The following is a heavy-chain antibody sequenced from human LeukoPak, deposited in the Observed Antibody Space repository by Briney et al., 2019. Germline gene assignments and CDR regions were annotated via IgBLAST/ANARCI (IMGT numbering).Heavy chain of an antibody. D-gene: IGHD1-1*01. J-gene: IGHJ4*02. CDR2: ISSSSSYI. V-gene: IGHV3-21*01. Sequence: GGSLRLSCAASGFTFSSYSMNWVRQAPGKGLEWVSSISSSSSYIYYADSVRGRFTISRDNAKNSLYLQMNSLRAEDTAVYYCAREGRWNDDYWGQGTLVTVPS. CDR1: GFTFSSYS. CDR3: AREGRWNDDY.